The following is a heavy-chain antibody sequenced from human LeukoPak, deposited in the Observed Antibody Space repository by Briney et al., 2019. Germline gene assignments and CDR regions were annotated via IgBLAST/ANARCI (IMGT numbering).Heavy chain of an antibody. V-gene: IGHV1-69*06. CDR3: ARGYYYDSSGYPGGDAFDI. CDR2: IIPIFGTA. D-gene: IGHD3-22*01. J-gene: IGHJ3*02. Sequence: GASVKVSCKASGGTFSSYAISWVRQAPGQGLEWMGGIIPIFGTANYAQKFQGRVTITADKSTSTAYMELSSLRSEDTAVYYCARGYYYDSSGYPGGDAFDIWGQGTMVTVSS. CDR1: GGTFSSYA.